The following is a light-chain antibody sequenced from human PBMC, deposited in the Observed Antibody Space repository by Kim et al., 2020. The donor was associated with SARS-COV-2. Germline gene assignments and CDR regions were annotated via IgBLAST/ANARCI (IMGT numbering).Light chain of an antibody. V-gene: IGLV2-14*01. CDR1: SSDVGGYNY. J-gene: IGLJ2*01. CDR3: SSYASSSKVV. Sequence: QSALTQPASASGSPGQSVTISCTGTSSDVGGYNYVSWYQQHPGKAPKLMIYDVTKRPSGVSNRFSGSKSGNTASLTISGLQAEDEADYYCSSYASSSKVVFGGGTQLTVL. CDR2: DVT.